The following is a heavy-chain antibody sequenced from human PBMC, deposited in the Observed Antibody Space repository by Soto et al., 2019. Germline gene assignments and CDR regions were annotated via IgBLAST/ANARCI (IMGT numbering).Heavy chain of an antibody. CDR1: GGSISSSNW. Sequence: LSLTCAVSGGSISSSNWWSWVRQPPGKGLEWIGEIYHSGSTNYNPSLKSRVTISVDKSKNQFSLKLSSVTAADTAVYYCARDKWLGGDYYYGMDVWGQGTTVTVSS. CDR3: ARDKWLGGDYYYGMDV. CDR2: IYHSGST. D-gene: IGHD3-22*01. J-gene: IGHJ6*02. V-gene: IGHV4-4*02.